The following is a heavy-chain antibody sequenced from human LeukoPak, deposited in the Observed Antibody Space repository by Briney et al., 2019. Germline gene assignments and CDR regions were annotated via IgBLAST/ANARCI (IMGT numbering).Heavy chain of an antibody. CDR3: AKDGGVVVPAATVAVGGYFDY. CDR1: GFTFSSYA. D-gene: IGHD2-2*01. CDR2: ISGSGGST. Sequence: GRSLILSCAASGFTFSSYAMSWVRQAPGKGLEWVSAISGSGGSTYYADSVKGRFTISRDNSKNTLYLQMNSLRAGDTAVYYCAKDGGVVVPAATVAVGGYFDYWGQGTLVTVSS. J-gene: IGHJ4*02. V-gene: IGHV3-23*01.